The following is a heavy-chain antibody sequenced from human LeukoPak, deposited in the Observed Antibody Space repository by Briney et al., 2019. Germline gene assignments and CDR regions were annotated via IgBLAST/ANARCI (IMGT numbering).Heavy chain of an antibody. J-gene: IGHJ3*02. CDR1: GFTFSRYW. CDR3: ARDTNHAFDI. D-gene: IGHD2-8*01. V-gene: IGHV3-74*01. CDR2: INSDGSST. Sequence: SGGSLRPSCAASGFTFSRYWMHWVRQAPGKGLVWVSRINSDGSSTSYADSVKGRFTISRDNAKNTLYLQVNSLTAEDTAMYYCARDTNHAFDIWGQGTMVTVSS.